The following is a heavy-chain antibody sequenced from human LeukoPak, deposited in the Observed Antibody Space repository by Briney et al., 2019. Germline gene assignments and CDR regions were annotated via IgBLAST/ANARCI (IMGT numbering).Heavy chain of an antibody. Sequence: PGGSLRLSCAASGFTFSTYAMSWVRQAPGEGLEWVSAFTVGGGTTFYADSVKGRFTISRDNSKNMLYLQMNSLRAEDTAVYYCARTPAYCGGDCYSTFDYWGQGTLVTVSS. CDR3: ARTPAYCGGDCYSTFDY. D-gene: IGHD2-21*02. V-gene: IGHV3-23*01. CDR2: FTVGGGTT. J-gene: IGHJ4*02. CDR1: GFTFSTYA.